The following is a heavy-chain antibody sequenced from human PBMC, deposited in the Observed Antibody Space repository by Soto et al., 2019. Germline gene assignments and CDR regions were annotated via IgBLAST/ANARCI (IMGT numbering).Heavy chain of an antibody. D-gene: IGHD6-13*01. J-gene: IGHJ5*02. CDR3: ARGVAAAGTTPDWFDP. Sequence: GGSLRLSCAPSGFTFSSYDMHWVRQATGKGLEWVSAMGTAGDTYYPGSVKGRFTISRENAKNSLYLQMNSLRAGDTAVYYCARGVAAAGTTPDWFDPWGQGTLVTVSS. CDR1: GFTFSSYD. CDR2: MGTAGDT. V-gene: IGHV3-13*01.